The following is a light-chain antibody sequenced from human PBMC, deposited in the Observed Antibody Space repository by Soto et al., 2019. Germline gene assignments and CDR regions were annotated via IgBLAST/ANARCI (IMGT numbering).Light chain of an antibody. V-gene: IGKV3-11*01. Sequence: MVLTQSPATLSLSPGESATLSCRASQSIRNYLAWYQQKPGQAPRLLIYDASNRATGIPARFSGSGSGTDFILTISSLEPEDSGVYYCQQRNDWVTFGGGTKVDIK. CDR1: QSIRNY. J-gene: IGKJ4*01. CDR3: QQRNDWVT. CDR2: DAS.